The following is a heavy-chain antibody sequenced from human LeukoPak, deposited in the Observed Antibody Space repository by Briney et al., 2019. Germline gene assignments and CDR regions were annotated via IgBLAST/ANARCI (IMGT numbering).Heavy chain of an antibody. CDR2: ISAYNGNT. J-gene: IGHJ4*02. CDR1: GYTFTSYG. V-gene: IGHV1-18*01. CDR3: ARDYGGERGPIGYFDY. Sequence: ASVKVSCKASGYTFTSYGISWVRQAPGQGLEWMGWISAYNGNTNYAQKLQGRVTMTTDTSTSTAFMELRSLRSDDTAVYYCARDYGGERGPIGYFDYWGQGTLVTVSS. D-gene: IGHD2-21*01.